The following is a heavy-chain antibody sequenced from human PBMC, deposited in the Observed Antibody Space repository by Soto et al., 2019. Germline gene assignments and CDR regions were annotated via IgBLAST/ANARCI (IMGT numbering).Heavy chain of an antibody. Sequence: SETLSLTCTVSGGSISSGGYYWSWIRQHPGKGLEWIGYIYYSGSTYYNPSLKSRVTISVDTSKNQFSLKLSSVTAADTAVYYCARAVGYCSSTSCSSGDVWGQGTTVTVSS. J-gene: IGHJ6*02. CDR2: IYYSGST. V-gene: IGHV4-31*03. D-gene: IGHD2-2*01. CDR3: ARAVGYCSSTSCSSGDV. CDR1: GGSISSGGYY.